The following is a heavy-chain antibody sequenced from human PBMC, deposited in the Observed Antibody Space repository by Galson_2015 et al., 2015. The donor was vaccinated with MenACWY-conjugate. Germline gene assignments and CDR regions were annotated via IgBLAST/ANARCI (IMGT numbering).Heavy chain of an antibody. CDR3: VGDFYDSSGYHHDH. J-gene: IGHJ4*02. D-gene: IGHD3-22*01. CDR1: GFTFSTYG. CDR2: ISSTSGTT. V-gene: IGHV3-48*02. Sequence: SLRLSCAASGFTFSTYGMNWVRQAPGKGLEWVSFISSTSGTTYYADSVKGRFTISRDNAKKSVYLQMNSLRDEDTAVYYCVGDFYDSSGYHHDHWGQGTLVTVSS.